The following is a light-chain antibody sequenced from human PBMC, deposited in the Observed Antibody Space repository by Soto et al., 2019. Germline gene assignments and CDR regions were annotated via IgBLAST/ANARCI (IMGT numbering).Light chain of an antibody. CDR1: QSVSNNY. CDR2: GAS. CDR3: QQCGSSPLT. Sequence: EIVLTQSPGTLSLSPGERATLSCRASQSVSNNYLAWYQQKPGQAPRLLIYGASSRATGIPDRFSVSGSGTDFSLTISRLEPEDFAVYYCQQCGSSPLTFGGGTKVEIK. J-gene: IGKJ4*01. V-gene: IGKV3-20*01.